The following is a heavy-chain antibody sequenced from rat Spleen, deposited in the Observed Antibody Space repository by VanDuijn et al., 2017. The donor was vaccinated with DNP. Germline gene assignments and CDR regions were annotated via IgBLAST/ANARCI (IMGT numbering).Heavy chain of an antibody. CDR2: ITYVGTIT. V-gene: IGHV5-7*01. CDR3: TRIGDLHNGGDGDALDA. Sequence: EVQLVESGGGLVQPGRSLKLSCAASGFTFSDYDMAWVRQAPKTGLEWVTTITYVGTITYYRDSVKGRFTISRDNAKNTLSLQMDSLRSEDTATYYCTRIGDLHNGGDGDALDAWGQGTSVTVSS. D-gene: IGHD1-1*01. CDR1: GFTFSDYD. J-gene: IGHJ4*01.